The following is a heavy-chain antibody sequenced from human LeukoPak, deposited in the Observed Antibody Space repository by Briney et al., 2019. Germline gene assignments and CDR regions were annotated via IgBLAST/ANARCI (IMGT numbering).Heavy chain of an antibody. CDR2: ISPSSGST. CDR3: ARDFGGLSVAGSGFAY. CDR1: GYTFTNYY. D-gene: IGHD6-19*01. V-gene: IGHV1-46*01. Sequence: ASVKVSCKASGYTFTNYYIHWVRQAPGQGLEWMGRISPSSGSTSYPQNFQGIVTMTRDMSTNTVYMELRSLRSEDTAIYYCARDFGGLSVAGSGFAYWGQGTLVTVSS. J-gene: IGHJ4*02.